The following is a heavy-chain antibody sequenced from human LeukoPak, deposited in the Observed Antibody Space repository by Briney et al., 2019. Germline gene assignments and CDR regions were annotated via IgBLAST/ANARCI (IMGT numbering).Heavy chain of an antibody. CDR1: GFTFSSYW. V-gene: IGHV3-7*01. Sequence: GGSLRLSCAASGFTFSSYWMSWVRQAPGKGLEWVANIKQDESHKYYLDSVKGRFTISRDNAKSSLFLQMHSLRAEDTAVYYCARESHTFYYGSGSYSSWGQGTLVTVSS. CDR3: ARESHTFYYGSGSYSS. D-gene: IGHD3-10*01. CDR2: IKQDESHK. J-gene: IGHJ5*02.